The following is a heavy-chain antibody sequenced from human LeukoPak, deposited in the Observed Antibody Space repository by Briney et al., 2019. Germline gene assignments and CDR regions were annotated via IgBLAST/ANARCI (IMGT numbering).Heavy chain of an antibody. D-gene: IGHD2-2*01. J-gene: IGHJ4*02. Sequence: ASVKVSCKASGYTFTSFGISWVRQAPGQGLEWMGWISAYNGNTSYAQKLQGRVTLTTDTSTSTAYMELRSLRSDDTAVYYCARRGALFVPAAFDYWGQGTLVTVSS. V-gene: IGHV1-18*01. CDR2: ISAYNGNT. CDR3: ARRGALFVPAAFDY. CDR1: GYTFTSFG.